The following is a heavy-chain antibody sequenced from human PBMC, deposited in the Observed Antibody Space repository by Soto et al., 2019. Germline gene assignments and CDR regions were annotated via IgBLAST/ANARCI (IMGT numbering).Heavy chain of an antibody. D-gene: IGHD6-6*01. CDR3: ARVRGAGIAARGLVENKRYCLDF. Sequence: GLEWMGWINADNGNTNYAQKLQGRVTMTRDTSTSTAYMELSSLRSEDTAVYYCARVRGAGIAARGLVENKRYCLDFWGQPTLVTVSS. J-gene: IGHJ4*02. CDR2: INADNGNT. V-gene: IGHV1-18*01.